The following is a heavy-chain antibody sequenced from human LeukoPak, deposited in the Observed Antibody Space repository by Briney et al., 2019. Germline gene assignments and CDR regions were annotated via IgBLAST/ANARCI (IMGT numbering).Heavy chain of an antibody. CDR3: ARDQSRWLHTFDY. D-gene: IGHD5-24*01. CDR2: INPNSGGT. V-gene: IGHV1-2*02. J-gene: IGHJ4*02. CDR1: GYTFTGYY. Sequence: GASVKVSCKASGYTFTGYYMHWVRQAPGQGLEWMGWINPNSGGTNYAQKFQGRVTMTRDTSISIAYMELSRLRSDDTAVYYCARDQSRWLHTFDYWGQGTLVTVSS.